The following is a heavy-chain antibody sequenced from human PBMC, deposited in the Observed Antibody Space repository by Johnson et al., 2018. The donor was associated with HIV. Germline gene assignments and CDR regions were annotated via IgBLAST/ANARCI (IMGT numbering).Heavy chain of an antibody. V-gene: IGHV3-30-3*02. Sequence: QVQLVESGGGVVQPERSLRLSCAASEFSFSTYAMRWVRQAPGKGLEGVAVASYDGDNKYYADSVKCLFTITRDNYKNTLYLQMNSLRAQAKAVYYCAKSPLGRLREGAFDKWGQGTMVTVSS. D-gene: IGHD7-27*01. CDR2: ASYDGDNK. J-gene: IGHJ3*02. CDR3: AKSPLGRLREGAFDK. CDR1: EFSFSTYA.